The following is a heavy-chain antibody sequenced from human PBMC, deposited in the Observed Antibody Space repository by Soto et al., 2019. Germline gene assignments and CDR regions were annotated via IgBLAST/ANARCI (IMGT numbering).Heavy chain of an antibody. CDR3: ARIGGGYDFDY. D-gene: IGHD5-12*01. V-gene: IGHV4-39*01. CDR2: IHYSGST. CDR1: GGSISSSGYY. J-gene: IGHJ4*02. Sequence: QLQLQESGPGLVKPSETLSLTCTVSGGSISSSGYYWGWIRQPPGKGLEWIGNIHYSGSTYYHPPHKSRVTIAVDTSKNQFSLKLSSVTAADTAVYYCARIGGGYDFDYWGQGTLVTVSS.